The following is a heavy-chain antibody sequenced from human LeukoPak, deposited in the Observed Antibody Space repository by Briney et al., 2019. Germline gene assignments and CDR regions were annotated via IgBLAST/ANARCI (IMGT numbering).Heavy chain of an antibody. Sequence: GGSLRLSCSASGFIFSNYAMHWVRQAPGKGLEYVSAISSNGGSTYYADSVKGRFTISRDNSKNTLYLQMSSLRAEDTAVYYCVKGKGVAVTSLDYWGQGTLVTVSS. V-gene: IGHV3-64D*06. D-gene: IGHD6-19*01. CDR2: ISSNGGST. J-gene: IGHJ4*02. CDR3: VKGKGVAVTSLDY. CDR1: GFIFSNYA.